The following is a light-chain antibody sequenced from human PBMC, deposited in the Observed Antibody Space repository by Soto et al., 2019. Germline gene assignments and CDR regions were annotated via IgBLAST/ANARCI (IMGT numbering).Light chain of an antibody. J-gene: IGKJ1*01. V-gene: IGKV1-5*03. CDR1: QSITSW. CDR3: QQYNSYSRT. Sequence: DIQMTQSPSTLSASVGHRVTITCRASQSITSWLAWYQQKPGQPPKLLIYKASILERGVPSRFSGSGSGTEFTPTISSVQPDDFATYYCQQYNSYSRTFGQGTKVEIK. CDR2: KAS.